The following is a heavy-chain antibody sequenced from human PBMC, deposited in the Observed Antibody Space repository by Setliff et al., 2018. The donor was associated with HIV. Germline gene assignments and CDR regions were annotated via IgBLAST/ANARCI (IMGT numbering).Heavy chain of an antibody. CDR2: ISGSGGST. J-gene: IGHJ4*02. CDR1: GFTFSDYA. D-gene: IGHD6-13*01. CDR3: ARPIAAAGLFDS. Sequence: GGSLRLSCAASGFTFSDYAMSWVRQAPGKGLEWVSVISGSGGSTYYADSVKGRFTISRDNSKNTLFLQMNSLRAEDTAVYYCARPIAAAGLFDSWGQGTLVTVSS. V-gene: IGHV3-23*01.